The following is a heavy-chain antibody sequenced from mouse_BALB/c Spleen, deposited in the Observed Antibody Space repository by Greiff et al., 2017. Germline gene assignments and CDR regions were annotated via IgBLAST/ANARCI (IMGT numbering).Heavy chain of an antibody. D-gene: IGHD1-1*01. CDR3: ARMGDYYGSSSPFDY. J-gene: IGHJ2*01. CDR2: IDPSDSET. Sequence: VQLQQPGAELVRPAPSVKLSCKASGYPFTSYWMNWVKQRPGQGLDWIGMIDPSDSETHYNQMFKDKATLTVDKSSSTAYMQLSSLTSEDSAVYYCARMGDYYGSSSPFDYWGQGTTLTVSS. CDR1: GYPFTSYW. V-gene: IGHV1-61*01.